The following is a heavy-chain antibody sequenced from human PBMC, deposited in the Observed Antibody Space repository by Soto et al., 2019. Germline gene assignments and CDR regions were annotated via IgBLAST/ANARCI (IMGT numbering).Heavy chain of an antibody. CDR2: IKKDGSEK. CDR1: GFTFSSYW. Sequence: EVQLVESGGDLVQPGGSLRLSCAASGFTFSSYWMSWVRQAPGKGLEWVANIKKDGSEKYYLDSVKGRFTVSRDNAKNSLYLQMNSLRAEDTAVYYCVSAGVLGPRSYFDSWGQGTLVTVSS. CDR3: VSAGVLGPRSYFDS. D-gene: IGHD3-16*01. J-gene: IGHJ4*02. V-gene: IGHV3-7*02.